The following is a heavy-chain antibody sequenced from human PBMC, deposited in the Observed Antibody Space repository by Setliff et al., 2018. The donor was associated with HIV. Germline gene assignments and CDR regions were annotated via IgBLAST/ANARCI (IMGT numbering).Heavy chain of an antibody. D-gene: IGHD5-18*01. CDR1: GGSFSGYY. J-gene: IGHJ6*02. V-gene: IGHV4-34*01. CDR2: INHSGST. CDR3: AGGYIQLWSNIYYYGMDV. Sequence: SETLSLTCAVYGGSFSGYYWSWIRQPPGKGLEWIGEINHSGSTNYNPSPKSRVTISVDTSKNQFSLKLSSVTAADTAVYYCAGGYIQLWSNIYYYGMDVWGQGTTVTVSS.